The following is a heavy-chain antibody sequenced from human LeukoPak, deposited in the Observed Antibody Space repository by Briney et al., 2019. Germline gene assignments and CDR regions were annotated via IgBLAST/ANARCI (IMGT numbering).Heavy chain of an antibody. CDR3: ARDGELYSGSKGLFDV. CDR2: ISAYNGNT. CDR1: GYAFTSYG. Sequence: ASVKVSCKASGYAFTSYGISWVRQAPGQGLEWMGWISAYNGNTNYAQKLQGRVTMTTDTFTSTAYMELRSLRSDDTAVYYCARDGELYSGSKGLFDVWGQGTRVTVSS. J-gene: IGHJ3*01. D-gene: IGHD1-26*01. V-gene: IGHV1-18*01.